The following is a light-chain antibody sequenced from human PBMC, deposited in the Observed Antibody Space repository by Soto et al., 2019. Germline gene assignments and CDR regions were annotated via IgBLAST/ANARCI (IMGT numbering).Light chain of an antibody. V-gene: IGKV1-39*01. CDR2: AAS. Sequence: DIQMTQSPSSLSATVGDRVTVTCRASQTIYTCLNWFQQKPGKAPKLLSYAASTLQSGVPSRFSGSGSGTDFTLTISSLQPKDCATYYCQQTYRGTFGQGTKVEI. CDR1: QTIYTC. CDR3: QQTYRGT. J-gene: IGKJ2*02.